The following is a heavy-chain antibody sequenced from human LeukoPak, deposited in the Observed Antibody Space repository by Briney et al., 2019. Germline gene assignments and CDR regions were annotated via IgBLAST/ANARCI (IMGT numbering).Heavy chain of an antibody. CDR1: GLTFSSYI. Sequence: GGSLRLSCPASGLTFSSYIMNWVGQAPGKGLEWLSYISNSGSTIYYADSVKARFRISRDNAKNALWLQMSSLRAEDTAVYYCARGRGSCSGGTCYVDFWGEGPLVTVSS. D-gene: IGHD2-15*01. J-gene: IGHJ4*02. CDR2: ISNSGSTI. CDR3: ARGRGSCSGGTCYVDF. V-gene: IGHV3-48*01.